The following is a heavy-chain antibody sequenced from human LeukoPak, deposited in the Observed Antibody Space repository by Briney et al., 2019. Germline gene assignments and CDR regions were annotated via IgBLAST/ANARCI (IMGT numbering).Heavy chain of an antibody. D-gene: IGHD1-1*01. CDR1: GDSVSSNSAA. CDR3: ARSTGPIDY. V-gene: IGHV6-1*01. J-gene: IGHJ4*02. Sequence: SQTLSLTCAISGDSVSSNSAAWNWIRQSPSRGPEWLGRTYYRSKWSTYYAVSVKSRISINRDTSKYQISLQLNSVTPEDTAVYYCARSTGPIDYWGQGTLVTVSS. CDR2: TYYRSKWST.